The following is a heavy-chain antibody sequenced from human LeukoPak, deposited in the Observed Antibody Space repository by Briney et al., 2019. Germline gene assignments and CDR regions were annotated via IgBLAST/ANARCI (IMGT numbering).Heavy chain of an antibody. CDR2: IILIFGTA. V-gene: IGHV1-69*13. J-gene: IGHJ4*02. CDR1: GGTFSSYA. Sequence: SVKVSCKASGGTFSSYAISWVRQAPGQGPEWMGGIILIFGTANYAQKFQGRVTITADESTSTAYMELSSLRSEDTAVYYCAREKYNYDFWSGSYYFDYWGQGTLVTVSS. D-gene: IGHD3-3*01. CDR3: AREKYNYDFWSGSYYFDY.